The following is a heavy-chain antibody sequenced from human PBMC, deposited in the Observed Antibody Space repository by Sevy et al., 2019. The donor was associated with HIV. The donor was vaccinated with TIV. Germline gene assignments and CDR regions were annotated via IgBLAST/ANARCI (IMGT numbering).Heavy chain of an antibody. CDR3: ASYCSGGSCYSLGDY. CDR1: GGSISSGGYS. V-gene: IGHV4-30-2*01. CDR2: IYHSGST. Sequence: SETLSLTCAVSGGSISSGGYSWSWIRQPPGKGLEWIGYIYHSGSTYYNPSLKSRVTISVDRSKNQFSLKLSSVTAADTAVYYCASYCSGGSCYSLGDYWDQGTLVTVSS. J-gene: IGHJ4*02. D-gene: IGHD2-15*01.